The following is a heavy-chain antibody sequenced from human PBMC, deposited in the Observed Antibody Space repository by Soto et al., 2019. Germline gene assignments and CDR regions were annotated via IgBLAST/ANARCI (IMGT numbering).Heavy chain of an antibody. CDR2: ISTSTGKT. J-gene: IGHJ3*01. V-gene: IGHV1-18*01. CDR3: ARDDYSGSGDAFDL. Sequence: QVQLVQSGAEVKKPGASVKVSCKTSGYTFHIYGITWVRQAPGRGLEWMGWISTSTGKTDYAQSLQGRVTMDTDTSTGTAYLEVRSLRSDDTAVYFCARDDYSGSGDAFDLWGQGTMVTVSS. CDR1: GYTFHIYG. D-gene: IGHD6-6*01.